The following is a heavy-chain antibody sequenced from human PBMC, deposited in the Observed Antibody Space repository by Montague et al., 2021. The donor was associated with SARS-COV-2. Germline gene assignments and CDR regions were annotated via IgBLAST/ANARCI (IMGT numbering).Heavy chain of an antibody. CDR3: ARGGTYHYGMDV. Sequence: SETLSLTCSVSGDSISNHYWSWIRQPPGKGLEWIGYISDRGNTNYNPSLKSRVTIFIDKSKNHFSLQLGSVTAADTAVYYCARGGTYHYGMDVWGQGTTVAVSS. CDR1: GDSISNHY. D-gene: IGHD3-16*01. CDR2: ISDRGNT. V-gene: IGHV4-59*11. J-gene: IGHJ6*02.